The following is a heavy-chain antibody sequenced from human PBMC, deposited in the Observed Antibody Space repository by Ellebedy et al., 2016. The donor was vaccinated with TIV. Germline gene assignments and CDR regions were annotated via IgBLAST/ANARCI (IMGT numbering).Heavy chain of an antibody. J-gene: IGHJ4*02. CDR3: ANNRRFLEWSRYYFDY. CDR1: GFTFSSYA. D-gene: IGHD3-3*01. V-gene: IGHV3-23*01. Sequence: GEFLKISCAASGFTFSSYAMSWVHQAPGTGLEWVSAISGSGGSTYYADSVKGRFTISRDNYKNTLYLQMNSLRAEDTAVYYCANNRRFLEWSRYYFDYWGQGTLVTVSS. CDR2: ISGSGGST.